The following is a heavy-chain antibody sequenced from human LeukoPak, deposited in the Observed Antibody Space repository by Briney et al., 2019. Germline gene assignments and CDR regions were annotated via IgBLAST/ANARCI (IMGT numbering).Heavy chain of an antibody. J-gene: IGHJ4*02. V-gene: IGHV1-8*01. CDR3: ARFNHILTGTTC. D-gene: IGHD3-9*01. CDR2: MNPNSGNT. Sequence: EASVKVSCKASGYTFTSYDINWVRQATGQGLEWMGWMNPNSGNTSYAQKFQGRVTMTRNTSTSTAYMELSSLRSEDTAVYYCARFNHILTGTTCWSQGSLVTASS. CDR1: GYTFTSYD.